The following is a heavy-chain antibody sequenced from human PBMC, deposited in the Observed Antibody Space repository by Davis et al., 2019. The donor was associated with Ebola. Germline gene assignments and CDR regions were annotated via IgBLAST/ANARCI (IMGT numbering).Heavy chain of an antibody. J-gene: IGHJ5*02. CDR1: GGTFTSYA. CDR2: IIPLFGTA. D-gene: IGHD3-22*01. Sequence: SVKVSCKASGGTFTSYAISWVRQAPGQGLEWMGGIIPLFGTANYAQKFQDRVTITADESTSTTYMELNSLRSDDTAVYYCARGGGGDSSGFQSWFDPWGQGTLVTVSS. V-gene: IGHV1-69*13. CDR3: ARGGGGDSSGFQSWFDP.